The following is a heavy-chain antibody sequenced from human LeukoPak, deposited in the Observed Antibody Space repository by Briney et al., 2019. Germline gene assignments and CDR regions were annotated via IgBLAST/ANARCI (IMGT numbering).Heavy chain of an antibody. V-gene: IGHV5-51*01. CDR2: ICPGDSDA. D-gene: IGHD3-16*01. Sequence: GESLKISCKGSGYSFSNYWIAWVRQMPGKGLEWMGVICPGDSDARYSASFQGQVTFSADKSINTAYLEWSSLKVSDTATYFCAREGGRFFDPWGQGTLVTVSS. CDR3: AREGGRFFDP. J-gene: IGHJ5*02. CDR1: GYSFSNYW.